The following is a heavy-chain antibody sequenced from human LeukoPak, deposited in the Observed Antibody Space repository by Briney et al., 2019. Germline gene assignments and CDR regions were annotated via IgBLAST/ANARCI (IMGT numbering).Heavy chain of an antibody. V-gene: IGHV3-23*01. CDR3: ARAYYDSSAYYRFDY. CDR1: GFTFSSYT. CDR2: ISGSGGST. D-gene: IGHD3-22*01. Sequence: GGSLRLSCAASGFTFSSYTMSWVRQAPGKGLGWVSVISGSGGSTYYADSVKGRFTISRDNSKNTLYLQMNSLRAEDTAVYYCARAYYDSSAYYRFDYWGQGTLVTVSS. J-gene: IGHJ4*02.